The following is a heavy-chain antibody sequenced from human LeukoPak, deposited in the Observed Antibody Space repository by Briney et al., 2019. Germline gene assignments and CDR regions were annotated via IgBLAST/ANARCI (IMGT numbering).Heavy chain of an antibody. V-gene: IGHV3-30*04. Sequence: GGSLRLSCAASGFTFSSYAMHWVRQAPGKGLEGVAVISYDGSNKYYADSVKGRFTISRDNSKNTLYLQMNSLRAEDTAVYYCARVRGVTMVRGVMGLDYWGQGTLVTVSS. J-gene: IGHJ4*02. D-gene: IGHD3-10*01. CDR2: ISYDGSNK. CDR1: GFTFSSYA. CDR3: ARVRGVTMVRGVMGLDY.